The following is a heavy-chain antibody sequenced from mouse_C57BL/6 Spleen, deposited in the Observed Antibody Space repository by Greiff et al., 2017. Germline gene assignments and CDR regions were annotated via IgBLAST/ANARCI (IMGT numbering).Heavy chain of an antibody. Sequence: EVHLVESGGGLVQPGGSLKLSCAASGFTFSDYYMYWVRQTPEKRLEWVAYISNGGGSTYYPDTVKGRFTISRGNAKNTLYLQMSRLKAEDTAMYYCARHAHYYGSSPYYAMDYWGQGTSVTVSS. J-gene: IGHJ4*01. CDR1: GFTFSDYY. V-gene: IGHV5-12*01. D-gene: IGHD1-1*01. CDR2: ISNGGGST. CDR3: ARHAHYYGSSPYYAMDY.